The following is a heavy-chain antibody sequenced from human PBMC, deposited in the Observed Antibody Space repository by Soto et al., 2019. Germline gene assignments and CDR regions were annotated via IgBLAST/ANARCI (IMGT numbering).Heavy chain of an antibody. D-gene: IGHD2-2*01. CDR2: ISDTGGGT. CDR3: VKDAGGGPYSTAWYEFDY. Sequence: PGGSLRLSCAASEFIFSSYAMSWVRQAPGKGPEWVAVISDTGGGTYYADSVKGRFTISRDNSKNTLYLQMNSLRAEDTGLYYCVKDAGGGPYSTAWYEFDYWGQGTQVTSPQ. CDR1: EFIFSSYA. J-gene: IGHJ4*02. V-gene: IGHV3-23*01.